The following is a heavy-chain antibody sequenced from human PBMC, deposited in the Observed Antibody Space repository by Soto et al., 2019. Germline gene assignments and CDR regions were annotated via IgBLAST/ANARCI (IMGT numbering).Heavy chain of an antibody. CDR1: GFTFSDYY. J-gene: IGHJ4*02. CDR3: ARGLKSGSYLGSE. D-gene: IGHD1-26*01. Sequence: QVQLMESGGGLVKPGGSLRLSCAASGFTFSDYYMSWIRQAPGKGLEWVSYISGSGTTIYYRDSVKGRFTISRDNAKNSLSLQMNSLRAEDTAVYYCARGLKSGSYLGSEWGQGTLVTVSS. V-gene: IGHV3-11*01. CDR2: ISGSGTTI.